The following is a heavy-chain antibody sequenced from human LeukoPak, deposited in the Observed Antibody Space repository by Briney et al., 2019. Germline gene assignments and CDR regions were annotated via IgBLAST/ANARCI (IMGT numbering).Heavy chain of an antibody. D-gene: IGHD1-26*01. CDR3: ARRGGRVDY. Sequence: SETLSLTCAVYGGSFSGYYWSWIRQPPGKGLEWIGEINHSGSTNYNPSLKSRVTISVDTSKNQFSLKLSPVTAADTAVYYCARRGGRVDYWGQGTLVTVSS. CDR1: GGSFSGYY. V-gene: IGHV4-34*01. CDR2: INHSGST. J-gene: IGHJ4*02.